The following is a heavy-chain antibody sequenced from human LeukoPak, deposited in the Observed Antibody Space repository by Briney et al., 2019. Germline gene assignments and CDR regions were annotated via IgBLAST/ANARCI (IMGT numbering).Heavy chain of an antibody. CDR2: IYSGGST. D-gene: IGHD2-2*01. V-gene: IGHV3-23*03. CDR1: GFTFSSYA. J-gene: IGHJ6*02. CDR3: AKGAYCSSTSCYAGALMDV. Sequence: PGGSLRLSCAASGFTFSSYAMSWVRQAPGKGLEWVSVIYSGGSTYYADSVKGRFTISRDNSKNTLYLQMNSLRAEDTAVYYCAKGAYCSSTSCYAGALMDVWGQGTTVTASS.